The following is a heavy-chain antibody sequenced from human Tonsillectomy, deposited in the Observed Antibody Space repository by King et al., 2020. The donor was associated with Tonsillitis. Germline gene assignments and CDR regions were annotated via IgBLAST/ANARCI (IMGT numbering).Heavy chain of an antibody. D-gene: IGHD3-22*01. Sequence: VQLVQSWAEVKKPGSSVKVSCKASGGTFSSYAISWLRQAPGQGLEWMGRIIPILGIANYAQKFQGRVTITADKSTSTAYMELSSLRSEDTAVYYCARETTYYYDSSGYPGYWGQGTLVTVSS. CDR2: IIPILGIA. J-gene: IGHJ4*02. CDR3: ARETTYYYDSSGYPGY. V-gene: IGHV1-69*09. CDR1: GGTFSSYA.